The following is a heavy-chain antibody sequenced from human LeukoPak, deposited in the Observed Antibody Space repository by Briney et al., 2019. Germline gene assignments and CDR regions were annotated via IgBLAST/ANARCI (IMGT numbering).Heavy chain of an antibody. Sequence: VSGPTLVNPPRTLTLTCTLSGFSVSTSGGVVGWVRQPLGKAPEWLAFIYWNDDKRYSPSLMSRLTITRDTSKNQVVLTMTNMDPVDTATYYCAHRTSVTSVDYWGQGTLVTVSS. CDR2: IYWNDDK. D-gene: IGHD4-17*01. CDR1: GFSVSTSGGV. CDR3: AHRTSVTSVDY. J-gene: IGHJ4*02. V-gene: IGHV2-5*01.